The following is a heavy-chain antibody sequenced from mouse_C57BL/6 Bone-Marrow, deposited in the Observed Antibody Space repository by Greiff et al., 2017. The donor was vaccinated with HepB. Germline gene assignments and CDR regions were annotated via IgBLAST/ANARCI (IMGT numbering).Heavy chain of an antibody. CDR3: ARYSSGYVAWFAY. J-gene: IGHJ3*01. V-gene: IGHV1-50*01. CDR1: GYTFTSYW. CDR2: IDPSDSYT. D-gene: IGHD3-2*02. Sequence: QVQLQQSGAELVKPGASVKLSCKASGYTFTSYWMQWVKQRPGQGLEWIGEIDPSDSYTNYNQKFKGKATLTVDTSSSTAYMQLSSLTSEDSAVYHCARYSSGYVAWFAYWGQGTLVTVSA.